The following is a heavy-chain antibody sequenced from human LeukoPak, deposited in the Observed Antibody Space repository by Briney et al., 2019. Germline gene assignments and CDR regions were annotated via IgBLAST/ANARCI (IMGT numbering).Heavy chain of an antibody. CDR1: GFTFSSYA. CDR3: AKSPSSKVVILLDY. V-gene: IGHV3-23*01. Sequence: PGGSLRLSCAASGFTFSSYAMSWVRRAPGKGLEWVSAISGSGGSTYYADSVKGRFTISRDNSKNTLYLQMNSLRAEDTAVYYCAKSPSSKVVILLDYWGQGTLVTVSS. J-gene: IGHJ4*02. CDR2: ISGSGGST. D-gene: IGHD6-13*01.